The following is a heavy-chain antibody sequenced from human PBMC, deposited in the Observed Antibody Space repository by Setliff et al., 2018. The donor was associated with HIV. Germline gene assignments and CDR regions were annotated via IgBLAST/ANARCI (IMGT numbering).Heavy chain of an antibody. D-gene: IGHD1-26*01. J-gene: IGHJ3*02. V-gene: IGHV3-13*01. CDR1: GFTFSTYD. CDR2: IGTISDT. Sequence: LRLSCAASGFTFSTYDMHWVRRVTGKGLEWVSAIGTISDTFYSDSVEGRFTISRENARNSLHLQMNSLRAGDTGVYYCVRQSGSWHAGSGAFDIWGQGTMVTVSS. CDR3: VRQSGSWHAGSGAFDI.